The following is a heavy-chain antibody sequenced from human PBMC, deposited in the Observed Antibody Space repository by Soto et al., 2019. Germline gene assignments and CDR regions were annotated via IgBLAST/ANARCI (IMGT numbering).Heavy chain of an antibody. Sequence: SETLSLTCAVYGGSFSGYYWSWIRQPPGKGLEWIGEINHSGSTNYNPSLKSRVTISVDTSKNQFSLKLSSVTAADTAVYYCARYIAAAGTELFDYWGQGTLVTVSS. CDR2: INHSGST. CDR1: GGSFSGYY. J-gene: IGHJ4*02. D-gene: IGHD6-13*01. CDR3: ARYIAAAGTELFDY. V-gene: IGHV4-34*01.